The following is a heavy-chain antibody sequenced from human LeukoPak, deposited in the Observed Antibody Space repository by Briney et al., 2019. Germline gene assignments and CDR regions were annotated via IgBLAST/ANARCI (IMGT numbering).Heavy chain of an antibody. V-gene: IGHV3-23*01. CDR3: AKDKNRHYYFGMDV. CDR1: GFTFTTYA. Sequence: GGSLRLSCAASGFTFTTYAMTWVRQAPGKGPEWVSAISGSGATTYYADYVKGRFTISRDNSKNTLYLQMNSLRAEDTAVYYCAKDKNRHYYFGMDVWGQGTTVTVSS. J-gene: IGHJ6*02. CDR2: ISGSGATT.